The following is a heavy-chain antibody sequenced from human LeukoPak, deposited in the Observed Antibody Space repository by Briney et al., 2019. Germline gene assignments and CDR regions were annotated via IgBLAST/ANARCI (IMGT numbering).Heavy chain of an antibody. CDR1: GGSISSYY. V-gene: IGHV4-59*12. CDR2: IYSSGST. CDR3: ARGGYSSSAY. Sequence: SETLSLTCTVSGGSISSYYWSWIRRPPGQGLEWIGYIYSSGSTNYNPSLKSRVTISVDTSKTQFSLKLSSVTAADTAVYYCARGGYSSSAYWGQGTLVTVSS. J-gene: IGHJ4*02. D-gene: IGHD6-6*01.